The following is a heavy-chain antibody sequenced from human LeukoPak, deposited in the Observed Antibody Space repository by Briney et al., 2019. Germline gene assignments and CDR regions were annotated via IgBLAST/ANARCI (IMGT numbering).Heavy chain of an antibody. D-gene: IGHD3-16*01. CDR3: ARGIRSPLFGY. V-gene: IGHV1-18*01. J-gene: IGHJ4*02. CDR1: GYTFTHCG. CDR2: INTYNGDT. Sequence: ASVKVSCKASGYTFTHCGITWVRQAPGQGLAWMGWINTYNGDTKCAQKLQGRVTMTTDTSTSTAFMELRSLRSDDSAVYYCARGIRSPLFGYWGLGTLVTVSP.